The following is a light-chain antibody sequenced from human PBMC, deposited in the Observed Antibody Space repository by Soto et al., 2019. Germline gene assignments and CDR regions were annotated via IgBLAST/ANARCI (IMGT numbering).Light chain of an antibody. V-gene: IGLV1-44*01. Sequence: QSALTQPPSASGTPGQRVTISCSGSSSNIGSNTVSWYQQLPGTAPKLLIYSSNQRPSGVPDRFSGSKSGTSASLAISGLQSEDEADYYCAAWDDSLNGYVFGTGTKVTVL. CDR1: SSNIGSNT. CDR2: SSN. J-gene: IGLJ1*01. CDR3: AAWDDSLNGYV.